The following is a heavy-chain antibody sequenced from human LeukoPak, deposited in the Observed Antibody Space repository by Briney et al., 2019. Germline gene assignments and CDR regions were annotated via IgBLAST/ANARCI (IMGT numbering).Heavy chain of an antibody. V-gene: IGHV3-23*01. CDR2: ISGSGGTT. D-gene: IGHD6-6*01. CDR3: ARDPSSSPPYYFYYYYMDV. J-gene: IGHJ6*03. Sequence: GESLRLSCTASGLTYAKYAMTWVRQAPGKGLEWVSAISGSGGTTYYADSVKGRFTISRDNSKNTLYLQMNSLRAEDTAVYYCARDPSSSPPYYFYYYYMDVWGKGTTVTVSS. CDR1: GLTYAKYA.